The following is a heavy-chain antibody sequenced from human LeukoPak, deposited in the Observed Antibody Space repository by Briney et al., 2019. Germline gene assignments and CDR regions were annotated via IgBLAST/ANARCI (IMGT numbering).Heavy chain of an antibody. J-gene: IGHJ3*02. Sequence: GGSLRLSCAASGFTFSSYWMHWVRQAPGKGLVWVSRMNGDGSDTDYADSVKGRFTISRDNAKNTLYLQMNSLRAEDTAVYYCARDCGGTSCRGTAVDIWGQGTKVTVSS. CDR1: GFTFSSYW. D-gene: IGHD2-2*01. CDR3: ARDCGGTSCRGTAVDI. V-gene: IGHV3-74*01. CDR2: MNGDGSDT.